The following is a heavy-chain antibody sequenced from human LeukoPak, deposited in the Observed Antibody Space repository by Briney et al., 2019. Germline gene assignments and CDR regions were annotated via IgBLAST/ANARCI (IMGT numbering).Heavy chain of an antibody. Sequence: SETLSLTCAVYGGSFSGYYWSWIRPPPGKGLEWIREINHSGSTNYNPSLKSRVTMSVDTSKNQFSLKLTSVTAADTAVYYCASHDILTPFRDYWGQGTLVTVSS. CDR1: GGSFSGYY. J-gene: IGHJ4*02. V-gene: IGHV4-34*01. CDR3: ASHDILTPFRDY. D-gene: IGHD3-9*01. CDR2: INHSGST.